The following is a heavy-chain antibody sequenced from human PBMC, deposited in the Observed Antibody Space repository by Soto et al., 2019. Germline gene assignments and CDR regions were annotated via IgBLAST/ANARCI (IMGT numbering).Heavy chain of an antibody. CDR1: GYTFASYG. CDR2: ISPRNGNT. Sequence: ASVKVSCKASGYTFASYGFSWVRQAPGQGLEWMGWISPRNGNTHYVEKFQGRVTMTTDTSTSTASMELRTLRYDDTAVYYCARSRLLRYFDWSPPSWFDPWGQGTLVTVSS. J-gene: IGHJ5*02. CDR3: ARSRLLRYFDWSPPSWFDP. D-gene: IGHD3-9*01. V-gene: IGHV1-18*04.